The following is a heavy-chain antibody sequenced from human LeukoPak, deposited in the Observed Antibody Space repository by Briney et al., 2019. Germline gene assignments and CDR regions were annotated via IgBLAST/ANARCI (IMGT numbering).Heavy chain of an antibody. D-gene: IGHD4-23*01. CDR3: ATRMSSVAGFDP. CDR2: IDPKSGDT. J-gene: IGHJ5*02. CDR1: VYSFTVAN. V-gene: IGHV1-2*02. Sequence: ASVTVSYTSSVYSFTVANIHWVRQAPGQGREGVGRIDPKSGDTKYAKKFQGRVTVTRDTSISTVYMDLSRLTSDDTALYHCATRMSSVAGFDPWGQGTLVTVSS.